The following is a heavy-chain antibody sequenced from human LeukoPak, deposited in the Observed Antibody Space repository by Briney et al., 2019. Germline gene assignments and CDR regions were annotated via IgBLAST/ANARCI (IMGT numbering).Heavy chain of an antibody. CDR2: ISSSGSTI. D-gene: IGHD3-10*01. V-gene: IGHV3-48*03. CDR3: AKDGAWLRFGE. J-gene: IGHJ4*02. CDR1: GFTFSSYE. Sequence: GGSLRLSCAASGFTFSSYEMNWVRQAPGKGLEWVSYISSSGSTIYYADSVKGRFTISRDNSKNMLYLEVISLTADDTAVYYCAKDGAWLRFGEWSQGTLVTVSS.